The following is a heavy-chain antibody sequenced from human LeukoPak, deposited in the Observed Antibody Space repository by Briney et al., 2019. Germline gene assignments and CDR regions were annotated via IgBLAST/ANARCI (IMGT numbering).Heavy chain of an antibody. Sequence: GGSLRLSCAASGFTFSSYEMNWVRQAPGKGLEWVSYISRSGRTIYYADSVKGRFTISRDNAKNSLYLQMNSLRAEDTAVYYCARNGGFDYWGQGTLVTVSS. V-gene: IGHV3-48*03. D-gene: IGHD4-23*01. CDR3: ARNGGFDY. CDR1: GFTFSSYE. J-gene: IGHJ4*02. CDR2: ISRSGRTI.